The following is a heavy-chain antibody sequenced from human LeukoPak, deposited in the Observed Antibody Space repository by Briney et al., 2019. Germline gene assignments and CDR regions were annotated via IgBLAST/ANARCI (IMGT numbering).Heavy chain of an antibody. V-gene: IGHV1-69*04. CDR3: ATISVPLSYYDIP. J-gene: IGHJ5*02. CDR1: GGTISNDA. CDR2: IVPILGFT. D-gene: IGHD3-9*01. Sequence: GASVKVSCKASGGTISNDAITWVRQAPGQGLEWMGRIVPILGFTNYPQRFEGKVTLTADKSTATAYMELSSLTSEDTAVYYCATISVPLSYYDIPWGQGTLVTVSS.